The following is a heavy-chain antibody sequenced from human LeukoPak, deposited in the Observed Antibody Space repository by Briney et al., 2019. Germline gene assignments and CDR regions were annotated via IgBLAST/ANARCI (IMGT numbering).Heavy chain of an antibody. D-gene: IGHD1-26*01. Sequence: PGGSLRLSCAASGFTFSHYGMHWVRQAPGKGLEGVAGLRFDGSNIYYAESVKGRFTISRDNSKNTLYLEMNSLRAEDTAVYYCARDGVGATTFFGYFDYWGQGTLVTVSS. CDR1: GFTFSHYG. V-gene: IGHV3-33*01. CDR3: ARDGVGATTFFGYFDY. J-gene: IGHJ4*02. CDR2: LRFDGSNI.